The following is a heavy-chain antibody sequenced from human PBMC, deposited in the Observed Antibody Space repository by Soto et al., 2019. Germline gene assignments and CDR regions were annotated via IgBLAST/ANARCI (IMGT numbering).Heavy chain of an antibody. V-gene: IGHV4-59*01. D-gene: IGHD6-6*01. CDR1: GGSINSYY. Sequence: PSETLSLTCTVSGGSINSYYWNWIRQPPGKGLEWIGYFNYSGSTNYNPSLKSRVTISVDTSKNQFSLKLSSVTAADTAVYYCARGKSIAAPTWFDPWGQGTLVTVSS. J-gene: IGHJ5*02. CDR3: ARGKSIAAPTWFDP. CDR2: FNYSGST.